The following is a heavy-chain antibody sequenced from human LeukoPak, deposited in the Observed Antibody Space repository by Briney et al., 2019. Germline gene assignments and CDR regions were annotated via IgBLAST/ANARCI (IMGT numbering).Heavy chain of an antibody. CDR3: ARGSFLLWELLD. CDR1: GYTFTSYA. D-gene: IGHD1-26*01. J-gene: IGHJ4*02. CDR2: INAGNGNT. Sequence: GASVKVSCKASGYTFTSYAMHWVRQAPGQRLEWMGWINAGNGNTRYSQKFQGRVTITRDTSASTAYMELSSLRSEDTAVYYCARGSFLLWELLDWGQGTLVTVSS. V-gene: IGHV1-3*01.